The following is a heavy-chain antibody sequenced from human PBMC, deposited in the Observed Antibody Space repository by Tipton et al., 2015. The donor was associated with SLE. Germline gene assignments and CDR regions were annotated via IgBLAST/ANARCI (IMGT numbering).Heavy chain of an antibody. CDR3: ATGSRSWSLGH. J-gene: IGHJ4*02. D-gene: IGHD6-13*01. Sequence: TLSLTCAVSGGSISSGGYSWSWIRQPPGEGLEWIGYIYHSGSTYYNPSLKSRVTISVDRSKNQFSLKLSSVTAADTAVYYCATGSRSWSLGHWGQGTLVTVS. V-gene: IGHV4-30-2*01. CDR1: GGSISSGGYS. CDR2: IYHSGST.